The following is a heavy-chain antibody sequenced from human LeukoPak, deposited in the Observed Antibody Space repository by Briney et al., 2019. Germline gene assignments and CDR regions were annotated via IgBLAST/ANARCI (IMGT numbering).Heavy chain of an antibody. D-gene: IGHD1-26*01. CDR3: ARDNSGSYYYYYYYMDV. Sequence: GASVKVSCKASGYTFTSYGISWVRQAPGQGLEWMGWISAYNGNTNYVQKLQGRVTMTTDTSTSTAYMELRSLRSDDTAVYYCARDNSGSYYYYYYYMDVWGKGTTVTVSS. CDR1: GYTFTSYG. CDR2: ISAYNGNT. J-gene: IGHJ6*03. V-gene: IGHV1-18*01.